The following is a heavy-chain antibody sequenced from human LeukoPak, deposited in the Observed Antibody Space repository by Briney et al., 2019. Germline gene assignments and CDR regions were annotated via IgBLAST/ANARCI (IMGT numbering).Heavy chain of an antibody. D-gene: IGHD6-6*01. V-gene: IGHV3-66*02. Sequence: GSLRLSCAASGVTSNYMTWGRQAPGKGLEWVSVIYSGGTTYYAYSVKGRFTISRDNSKSTLFVYLQMNSLRTDDTALYYCAGGGEAARSLAYWGQGALVTVSS. CDR2: IYSGGTT. CDR1: GVTSNY. CDR3: AGGGEAARSLAY. J-gene: IGHJ4*02.